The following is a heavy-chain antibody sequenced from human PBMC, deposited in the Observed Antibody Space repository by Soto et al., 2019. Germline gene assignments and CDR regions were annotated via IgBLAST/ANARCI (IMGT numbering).Heavy chain of an antibody. D-gene: IGHD3-3*01. CDR3: ARAGVDFGFWSGHPGMDA. V-gene: IGHV1-18*01. CDR2: ISAYNGNT. J-gene: IGHJ6*02. CDR1: GYTFTSYG. Sequence: GASVKVSCKASGYTFTSYGISWVRQAPGQGLEWMGWISAYNGNTNYAQKLQGRVTMTTDTSTSTAYMELRSLRSDDTAMYYFARAGVDFGFWSGHPGMDAWGQGTTVTVSS.